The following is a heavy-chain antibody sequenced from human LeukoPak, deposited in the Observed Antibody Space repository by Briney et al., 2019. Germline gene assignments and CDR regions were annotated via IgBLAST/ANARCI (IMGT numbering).Heavy chain of an antibody. J-gene: IGHJ4*02. D-gene: IGHD6-19*01. CDR1: GGSISSSSYY. V-gene: IGHV4-39*01. CDR2: IYYSGST. Sequence: SETLSLTCTVSGGSISSSSYYWGWIRQPPGKGLEWIGSIYYSGSTYYNPSLKSRVTISVDTSKNQFSLKLSSVTAADTAVYYCARYSSPLGHVDYWGQGTLVTVSS. CDR3: ARYSSPLGHVDY.